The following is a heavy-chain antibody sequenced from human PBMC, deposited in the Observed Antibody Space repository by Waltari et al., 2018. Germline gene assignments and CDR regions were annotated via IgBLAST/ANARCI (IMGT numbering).Heavy chain of an antibody. V-gene: IGHV4-4*02. CDR1: GASLSLPDW. CDR3: ARDRGRGLYLDS. CDR2: IHRSGRT. Sequence: QVQLQESGPGLVKPSAPLSLTCAVPGASLSLPDWWNWVRQPPGKGLEWIGQIHRSGRTHYNPSLESRVTTSIDTSNNEFSLKVTSATAADTAVYYCARDRGRGLYLDSWGQGTLVTVSP. J-gene: IGHJ4*02. D-gene: IGHD2-15*01.